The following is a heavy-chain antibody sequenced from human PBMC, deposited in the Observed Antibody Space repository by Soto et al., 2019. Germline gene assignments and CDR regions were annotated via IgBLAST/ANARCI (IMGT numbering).Heavy chain of an antibody. Sequence: GGSLRLSCVVSGFTFSSYGMTWVRQAPGKGLEWVSTISDAGASTYYADSVKGRFTISRDNSKNTLYLQMNSLRVEDTALYHCARGASPGNYWGQGTLVTVSS. J-gene: IGHJ4*02. CDR1: GFTFSSYG. CDR2: ISDAGAST. CDR3: ARGASPGNY. V-gene: IGHV3-23*01.